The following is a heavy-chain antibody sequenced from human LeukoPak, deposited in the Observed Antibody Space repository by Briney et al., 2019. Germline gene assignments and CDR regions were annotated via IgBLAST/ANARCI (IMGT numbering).Heavy chain of an antibody. CDR2: FDPEDGET. Sequence: ASVKVSCKVSGYTLTQLSMLWVRQAPGKGLEWMGGFDPEDGETIYAQKFQGRVTMTEDTSTDTAYMELSSLRSEDTAVYYCATDSGSLDYFDYWGQGTLVTVSS. CDR1: GYTLTQLS. J-gene: IGHJ4*02. D-gene: IGHD2-15*01. V-gene: IGHV1-24*01. CDR3: ATDSGSLDYFDY.